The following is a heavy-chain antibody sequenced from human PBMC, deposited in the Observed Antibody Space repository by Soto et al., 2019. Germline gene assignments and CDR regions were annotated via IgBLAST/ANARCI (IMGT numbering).Heavy chain of an antibody. J-gene: IGHJ4*02. V-gene: IGHV4-28*01. Sequence: TETLSHTYAYNFYANNSRNGRGLIRQPPGNGLEWIGYIYYSGTTYYNPSLKSRVTMSVDTSKNQFSLKLTSVTAVDTAVYYCARREIQGPIDYWGQG. D-gene: IGHD1-26*01. CDR3: ARREIQGPIDY. CDR1: FYANNSRNG. CDR2: IYYSGTT.